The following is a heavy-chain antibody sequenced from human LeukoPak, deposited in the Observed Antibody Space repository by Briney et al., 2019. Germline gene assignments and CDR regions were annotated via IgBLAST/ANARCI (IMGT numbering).Heavy chain of an antibody. CDR3: ARLIGNYFDY. V-gene: IGHV3-48*01. CDR2: ISYSSSTI. J-gene: IGHJ4*02. CDR1: GFTFNNYN. D-gene: IGHD3-16*01. Sequence: PGGSLRLSCAASGFTFNNYNMSWVRQAPGKGLEWVSYISYSSSTIYHADSVKGRFAISGDSAKNLVFLQMNSLRADDTAVYYCARLIGNYFDYWGQGILVTVSS.